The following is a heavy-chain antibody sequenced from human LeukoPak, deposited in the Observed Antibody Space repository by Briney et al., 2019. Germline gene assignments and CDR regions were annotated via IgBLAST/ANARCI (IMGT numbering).Heavy chain of an antibody. V-gene: IGHV3-30*02. CDR1: GFTFSSYG. D-gene: IGHD3-3*01. CDR2: IWYDGSNK. J-gene: IGHJ4*02. Sequence: GGSLRLSCAASGFTFSSYGMHWVRQAPGKGLEWVAVIWYDGSNKYYADSVKGRFTISRDNSKNTLYLQMNSLRAEDTAVYYCAKDAGWNDFWSGYYYWGQGTLVTVSS. CDR3: AKDAGWNDFWSGYYY.